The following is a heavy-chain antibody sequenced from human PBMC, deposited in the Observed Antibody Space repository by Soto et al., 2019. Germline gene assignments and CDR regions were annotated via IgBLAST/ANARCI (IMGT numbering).Heavy chain of an antibody. V-gene: IGHV4-59*01. CDR2: IYNSGST. Sequence: PSETLSLTCTVSGGSISSYYWSWIRQPPGKGLEWIGHIYNSGSTNYNPSLKSRVTISVDTSKNQFSLKLSSVTAADTAVYYCAREGRDDYGKLAFDYWGQGTLVNVSS. CDR3: AREGRDDYGKLAFDY. CDR1: GGSISSYY. J-gene: IGHJ4*02. D-gene: IGHD4-17*01.